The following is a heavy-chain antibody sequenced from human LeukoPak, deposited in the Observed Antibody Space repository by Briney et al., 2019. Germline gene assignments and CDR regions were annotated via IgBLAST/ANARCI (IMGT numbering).Heavy chain of an antibody. Sequence: SVKVSCKASGGTFSSYAISWVRQAPGQGLEWMGGIIPIFGTANCAQKFQGRVTITADESTSTAYMELSSLRSEDTAVYYCARDTVSSGWYESGSFDYWGQGTLVTVSS. V-gene: IGHV1-69*13. CDR1: GGTFSSYA. D-gene: IGHD6-19*01. CDR2: IIPIFGTA. J-gene: IGHJ4*02. CDR3: ARDTVSSGWYESGSFDY.